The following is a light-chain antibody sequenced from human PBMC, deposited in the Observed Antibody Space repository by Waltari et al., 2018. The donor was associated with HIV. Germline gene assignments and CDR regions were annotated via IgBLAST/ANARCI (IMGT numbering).Light chain of an antibody. J-gene: IGKJ1*01. CDR3: QQYNNWPRT. V-gene: IGKV3-15*01. CDR1: QGISTK. Sequence: VMTQSPATVYVSPGERATLSCRASQGISTKFVWYQRKPGQAPRLLIYGASTRATGIPARFSGSGSGTDFTLTSSSLQSEDSAIYYCQQYNNWPRTFGQGTKVEIK. CDR2: GAS.